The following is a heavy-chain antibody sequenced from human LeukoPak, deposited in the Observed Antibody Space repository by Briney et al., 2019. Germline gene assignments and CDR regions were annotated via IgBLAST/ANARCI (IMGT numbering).Heavy chain of an antibody. D-gene: IGHD4-17*01. CDR2: IYYSGST. V-gene: IGHV4-59*01. J-gene: IGHJ4*02. CDR1: GGSISSYY. CDR3: ARIHDYGDYYFDY. Sequence: SETLSLTCTVSGGSISSYYWSWIRKPPGKGLEWIGYIYYSGSTNYNPSLKSRVTISVDTSKNQFSLKLSSVTAADTAVYYCARIHDYGDYYFDYWGQGTLVTVSS.